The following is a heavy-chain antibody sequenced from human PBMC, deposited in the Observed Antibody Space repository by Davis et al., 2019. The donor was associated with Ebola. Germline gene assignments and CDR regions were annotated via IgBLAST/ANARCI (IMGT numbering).Heavy chain of an antibody. CDR1: GLTFCSYG. CDR3: AKDKTTVTQYWYFDL. CDR2: ISYDGSNK. J-gene: IGHJ2*01. D-gene: IGHD4-17*01. Sequence: GESLKISCAASGLTFCSYGMHWVRPAPGKGLEWVAVISYDGSNKYYADSVKGRFTISRDNSKNTLYLQMNSLRAEDTALNYCAKDKTTVTQYWYFDLWGRGTLVTVSS. V-gene: IGHV3-30*18.